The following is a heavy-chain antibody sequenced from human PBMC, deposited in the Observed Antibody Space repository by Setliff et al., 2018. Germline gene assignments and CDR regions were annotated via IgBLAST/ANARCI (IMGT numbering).Heavy chain of an antibody. J-gene: IGHJ4*02. Sequence: GGSLRLSCAASGFTFSSYSMNWVRQAPGKGLEWVSYISSSSSTIYYADSVKGRFTISRDNAKNSLYPQMNSLRAEDTAVYYCASPLYSSGYALDYWGQGTLVTVSS. CDR2: ISSSSSTI. D-gene: IGHD6-19*01. CDR1: GFTFSSYS. V-gene: IGHV3-48*01. CDR3: ASPLYSSGYALDY.